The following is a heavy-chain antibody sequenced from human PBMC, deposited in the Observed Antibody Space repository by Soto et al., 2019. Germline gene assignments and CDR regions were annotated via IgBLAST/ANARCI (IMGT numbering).Heavy chain of an antibody. D-gene: IGHD1-1*01. V-gene: IGHV1-18*01. J-gene: IGHJ4*02. Sequence: QVHLVQSGAEVKKPGASVKVSCQGSGYAFTTYGITWVRQAPGQGLEWMGWISAHNGNTNYAQKLQGGVTVTRDTSTSTAYMELRSRRYDDTAVYYCARGRYGDYWGQGALVTVSS. CDR3: ARGRYGDY. CDR1: GYAFTTYG. CDR2: ISAHNGNT.